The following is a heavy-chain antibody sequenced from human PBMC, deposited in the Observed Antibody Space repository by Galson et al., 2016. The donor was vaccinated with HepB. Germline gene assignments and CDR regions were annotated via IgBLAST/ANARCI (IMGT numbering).Heavy chain of an antibody. Sequence: SLRLSCAASGFYFSDYSMNWVRQAPGKGLEWLSYISANSDSTYYADSVKGRFTISRDNAKNSLYLQMNSLRDEDTAVYYCAREQAETVAQGVIRVHRIHYYYGMDVWGQGTTVTASS. V-gene: IGHV3-48*02. CDR3: AREQAETVAQGVIRVHRIHYYYGMDV. CDR1: GFYFSDYS. D-gene: IGHD3-10*01. J-gene: IGHJ6*02. CDR2: ISANSDST.